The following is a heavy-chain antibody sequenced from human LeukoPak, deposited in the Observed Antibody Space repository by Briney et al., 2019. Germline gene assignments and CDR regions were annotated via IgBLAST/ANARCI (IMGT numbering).Heavy chain of an antibody. J-gene: IGHJ4*02. CDR2: ITNSGGGT. D-gene: IGHD6-19*01. CDR1: GFTFTRSA. Sequence: QSGGSLRLSCAASGFTFTRSAMGWVRQAPGKGLEWVSCITNSGGGTYYADSVKGRFTISRDNSKNTLYLQMNSLRAEDTAVYYCAKDLCTDSSGCNYFASWGQGTLVRVPS. V-gene: IGHV3-23*01. CDR3: AKDLCTDSSGCNYFAS.